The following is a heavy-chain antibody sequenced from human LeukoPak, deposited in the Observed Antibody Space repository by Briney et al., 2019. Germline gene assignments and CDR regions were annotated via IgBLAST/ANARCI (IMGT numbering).Heavy chain of an antibody. CDR2: IYPGDSDT. J-gene: IGHJ6*02. V-gene: IGHV5-51*01. CDR3: ARGAAGTTPDYYYFGLDV. D-gene: IGHD1-7*01. CDR1: GYRFTDYW. Sequence: ESLPTSSMGSGYRFTDYWIGWVRQMPGKGLEWMGIIYPGDSDTRYSPSFQGQVTISADKSINTAHLQWSSLKASDTAMYYCARGAAGTTPDYYYFGLDVWGQGTTVRVSS.